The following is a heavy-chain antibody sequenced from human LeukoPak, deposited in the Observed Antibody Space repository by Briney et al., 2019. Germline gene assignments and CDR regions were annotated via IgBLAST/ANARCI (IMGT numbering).Heavy chain of an antibody. Sequence: GGSLRLSCAASGFTSDDYTMHWVRQAPGKGLEWVSLISWDGGSTYYADSVKGRFTISRDNSKNSLYLQMNSLRTEDTALYYCAKDISTGGNDAFDIWGQGTMVTVSS. J-gene: IGHJ3*02. CDR2: ISWDGGST. CDR3: AKDISTGGNDAFDI. V-gene: IGHV3-43*01. D-gene: IGHD1-1*01. CDR1: GFTSDDYT.